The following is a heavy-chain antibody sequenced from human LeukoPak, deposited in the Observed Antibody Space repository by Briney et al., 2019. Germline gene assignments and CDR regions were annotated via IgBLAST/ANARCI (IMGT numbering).Heavy chain of an antibody. V-gene: IGHV3-7*01. CDR1: GFTFSSYW. J-gene: IGHJ4*02. D-gene: IGHD6-19*01. Sequence: GGSLRLSCAASGFTFSSYWMSWVRQAPGRGLEWVANIKRDGSEKYYVDSLKGRFTISRDNAKSSLYLEMNSLRAEDTAVYYCARGLEYLLAVGGVDYWGQGTLVTVSS. CDR3: ARGLEYLLAVGGVDY. CDR2: IKRDGSEK.